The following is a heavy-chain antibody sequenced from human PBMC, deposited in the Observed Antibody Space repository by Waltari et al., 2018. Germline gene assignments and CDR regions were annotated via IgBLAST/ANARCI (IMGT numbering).Heavy chain of an antibody. CDR3: ARLSDPNKYYYGMDV. V-gene: IGHV3-53*01. CDR1: GLSVIDNY. D-gene: IGHD3-16*02. Sequence: EVQLVQSGGGLIPPGGSLRLSCAASGLSVIDNYMSWVRQAPGKGLELVSVIYRGGSIKYGDAVKGRFTLSRDNSKNTLFLQMNSLRSEDTAVYYCARLSDPNKYYYGMDVWGQGTTVTVSS. J-gene: IGHJ6*02. CDR2: IYRGGSI.